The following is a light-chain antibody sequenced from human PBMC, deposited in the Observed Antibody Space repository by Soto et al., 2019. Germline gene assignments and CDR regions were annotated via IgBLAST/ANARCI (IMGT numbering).Light chain of an antibody. Sequence: DIHLTQSPSFLSASVGARVTITCRPSQAVPNYLAWYQQKPGKVPKLLIYAASTLQSGVPSRFSGSGSGTDFTLTISRLEPGDFAVYYCQQHGISHITFGQGTRLEIK. J-gene: IGKJ5*01. CDR2: AAS. V-gene: IGKV1-27*01. CDR1: QAVPNY. CDR3: QQHGISHIT.